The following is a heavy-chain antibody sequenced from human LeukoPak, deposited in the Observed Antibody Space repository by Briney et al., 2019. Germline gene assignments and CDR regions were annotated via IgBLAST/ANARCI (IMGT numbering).Heavy chain of an antibody. CDR2: IYTSGST. CDR1: GGSISSYY. J-gene: IGHJ6*03. V-gene: IGHV4-4*07. CDR3: ARDSYSNYSYYYYYMDV. Sequence: SETLSLTCTVSGGSISSYYWSWIRQPAGKGLEWIGRIYTSGSTNYNPSLKSRVTMSVDTSKNQFSLKPSSVTAADTAVYYCARDSYSNYSYYYYYMDVWGKGTTVTVSS. D-gene: IGHD4-11*01.